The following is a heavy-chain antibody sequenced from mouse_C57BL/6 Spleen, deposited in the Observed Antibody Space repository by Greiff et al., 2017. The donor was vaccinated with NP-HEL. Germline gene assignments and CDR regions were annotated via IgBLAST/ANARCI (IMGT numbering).Heavy chain of an antibody. CDR3: ARHHSSGYYAMDY. Sequence: DVKLVESGGGLVQPGGSLKLSCAASGFTFSDYGMAWVRQAPRKGAEWVAFISNLAYSIYYADTVTGRFTISRENAKNTLYLEMSSLRSEDTAMYYCARHHSSGYYAMDYWGQGTSVTVSS. D-gene: IGHD3-2*02. CDR1: GFTFSDYG. CDR2: ISNLAYSI. J-gene: IGHJ4*01. V-gene: IGHV5-15*01.